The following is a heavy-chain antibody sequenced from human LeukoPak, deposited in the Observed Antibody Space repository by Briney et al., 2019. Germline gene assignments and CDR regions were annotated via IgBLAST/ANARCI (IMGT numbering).Heavy chain of an antibody. J-gene: IGHJ4*02. CDR1: GFTFSDYY. D-gene: IGHD6-13*01. Sequence: GRSLTLSCAASGFTFSDYYMTWIRQAPGKGLEWVSYISNTGNTIYYADSVKGRFTISRDNAKNLLYLQMNSLRAEDTAVYYCARGRSSSNWYYFDYWGQGTLVTVSS. CDR3: ARGRSSSNWYYFDY. V-gene: IGHV3-11*04. CDR2: ISNTGNTI.